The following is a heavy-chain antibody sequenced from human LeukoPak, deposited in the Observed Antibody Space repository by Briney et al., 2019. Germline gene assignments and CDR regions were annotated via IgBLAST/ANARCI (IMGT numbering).Heavy chain of an antibody. Sequence: GRSLRLSCAASGFTFSSYSMNWVRQAPGKGLEWVSSISSSSSYIYYADSVKGRFTISRDNSKNTQSLQMNSLRAEDTAVYYCAKDDDWGRYKHWGQGTLVTVSS. V-gene: IGHV3-21*04. D-gene: IGHD3-16*01. CDR1: GFTFSSYS. CDR3: AKDDDWGRYKH. CDR2: ISSSSSYI. J-gene: IGHJ1*01.